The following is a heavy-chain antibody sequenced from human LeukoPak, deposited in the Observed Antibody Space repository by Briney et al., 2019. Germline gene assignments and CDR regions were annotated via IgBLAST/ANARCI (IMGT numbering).Heavy chain of an antibody. V-gene: IGHV1-2*02. CDR1: GYTFTAYY. Sequence: ASVKVSCKASGYTFTAYYMHWVRQAPGQGLEWMGWINPNSGGTNYAQKFQGRVTMTGDTSLSTAYLDLSRLRSDDTAVYFCASAVTARPRVYRYWGQGTLVTVSS. CDR2: INPNSGGT. CDR3: ASAVTARPRVYRY. D-gene: IGHD6-6*01. J-gene: IGHJ4*02.